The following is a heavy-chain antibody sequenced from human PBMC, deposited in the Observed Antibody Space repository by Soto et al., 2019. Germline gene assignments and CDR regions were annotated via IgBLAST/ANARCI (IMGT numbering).Heavy chain of an antibody. Sequence: GESMKISCKGSVYSFTSYWIGWVRQMPGKGLEWMGIIYPGDSDTRYSPSFQGQVTISADKSISTAYLQWSSLKASDTAMYYCARHKGITIFGVVTPPGACGQGPLVTVSA. D-gene: IGHD3-3*01. CDR1: VYSFTSYW. J-gene: IGHJ5*02. V-gene: IGHV5-51*01. CDR2: IYPGDSDT. CDR3: ARHKGITIFGVVTPPGA.